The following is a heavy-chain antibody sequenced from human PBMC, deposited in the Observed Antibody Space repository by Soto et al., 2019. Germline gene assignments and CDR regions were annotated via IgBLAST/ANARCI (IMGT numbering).Heavy chain of an antibody. CDR3: ARDPWAADY. CDR1: GFTVSTKY. CDR2: TYSGGST. Sequence: GGSLRLSCAASGFTVSTKYMSWVRQAPGKGLEWVSVTYSGGSTFYADSVRGRFTISRDNSKNTVNLQMNSLRAEDTAVYYCARDPWAADYWGQGTLVTVSS. V-gene: IGHV3-66*01. J-gene: IGHJ4*02. D-gene: IGHD3-16*01.